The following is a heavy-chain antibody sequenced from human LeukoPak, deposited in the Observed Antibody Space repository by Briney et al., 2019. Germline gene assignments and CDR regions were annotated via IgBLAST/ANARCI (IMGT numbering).Heavy chain of an antibody. D-gene: IGHD6-6*01. Sequence: PGGSLRLSCAASGFTFSSYALSWVRQAPGKGLEWIGEINHSGSTNYNPSLKSRVTISVDTSKNQFSLKLSSVTAADTAVYYCARGSPEYSSTAPFDYWGQGTLVTVSS. CDR3: ARGSPEYSSTAPFDY. J-gene: IGHJ4*02. CDR1: GFTFSSYA. CDR2: INHSGST. V-gene: IGHV4-34*01.